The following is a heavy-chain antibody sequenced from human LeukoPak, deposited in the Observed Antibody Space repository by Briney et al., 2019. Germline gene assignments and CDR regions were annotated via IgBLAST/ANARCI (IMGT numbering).Heavy chain of an antibody. CDR3: ARGVVPAAGGYNWFDP. D-gene: IGHD2-2*01. Sequence: SQTLSLTCIVSGASISSGGYFWSWIRHQPGEGLEWIGYIYYSGNSYLNPSLESRLTMSVDTSKNQFSLKLSSVTAADTAVYFCARGVVPAAGGYNWFDPWAREPWSSSPQ. V-gene: IGHV4-31*03. CDR1: GASISSGGYF. CDR2: IYYSGNS. J-gene: IGHJ5*02.